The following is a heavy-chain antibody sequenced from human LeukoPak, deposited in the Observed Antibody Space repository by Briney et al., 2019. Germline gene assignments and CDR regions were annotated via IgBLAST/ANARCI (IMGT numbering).Heavy chain of an antibody. D-gene: IGHD3-22*01. V-gene: IGHV3-30*02. J-gene: IGHJ1*01. Sequence: PGGSLRLSCAASGFTFSSYGMHWVRQAPGKGLEWVAFIRYDGSSKYYADSVKGRFTISRDNSKNTLYLQMNSLRPEDTGVYYCARAPSEIGGYYPEYFRHWGQGTLVTVSS. CDR1: GFTFSSYG. CDR3: ARAPSEIGGYYPEYFRH. CDR2: IRYDGSSK.